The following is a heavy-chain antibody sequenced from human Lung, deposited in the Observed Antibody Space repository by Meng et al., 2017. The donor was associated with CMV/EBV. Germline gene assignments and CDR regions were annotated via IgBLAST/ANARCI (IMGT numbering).Heavy chain of an antibody. CDR1: TGYY. CDR3: ARGDYYDRSGYSLNFYWFDP. D-gene: IGHD3-22*01. J-gene: IGHJ5*02. V-gene: IGHV1-2*02. Sequence: TGYYMRWVRQDTGQGLEWMRWITPNSGGTNYAQKFQGRVTMTSDTSISTAYMELSRLRSDDTAVYYCARGDYYDRSGYSLNFYWFDPWGQGTLVTVSS. CDR2: ITPNSGGT.